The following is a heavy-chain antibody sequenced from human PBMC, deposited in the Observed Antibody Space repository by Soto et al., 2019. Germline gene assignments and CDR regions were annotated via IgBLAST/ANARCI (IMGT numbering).Heavy chain of an antibody. J-gene: IGHJ4*02. CDR3: AKVGALLGSGSSPVQWPNDY. Sequence: GGSLRLSCAASGLTFSSYAMSWVRQAPGKGLEWVSAISGSGGSTYYADSVKGRFTISRDNSKNTLYLQMNSLRAEDTAVYYCAKVGALLGSGSSPVQWPNDYWGQGTLVTVSS. V-gene: IGHV3-23*01. D-gene: IGHD1-26*01. CDR1: GLTFSSYA. CDR2: ISGSGGST.